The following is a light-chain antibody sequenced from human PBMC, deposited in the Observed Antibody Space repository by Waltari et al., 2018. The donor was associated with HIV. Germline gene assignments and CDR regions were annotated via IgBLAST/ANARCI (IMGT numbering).Light chain of an antibody. J-gene: IGKJ1*01. CDR3: QQNSTWPLT. CDR1: RSVGSS. CDR2: GAS. V-gene: IGKV3-15*01. Sequence: EVVMTQSPATLLESPGKTANLSCRASRSVGSSLAWYQQKPGRGPRLLIYGASSRASDVPPTFSGSGAGTDFSLSISSLRSDDVGIYYCQQNSTWPLTFGRGTTVEIK.